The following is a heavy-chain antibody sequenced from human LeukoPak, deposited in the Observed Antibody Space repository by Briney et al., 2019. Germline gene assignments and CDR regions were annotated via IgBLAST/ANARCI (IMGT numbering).Heavy chain of an antibody. V-gene: IGHV1-8*03. CDR3: ARGAGPGYCSGGSCYSYYYMDV. J-gene: IGHJ6*03. CDR1: GYTFTRYG. D-gene: IGHD2-15*01. CDR2: MNPNSGNT. Sequence: ASVKVSCKASGYTFTRYGMSWVRQAPGQGLEWMGWMNPNSGNTGYAQKFQGRVTITRNTSISTAYMELSSLRSEDTAVYYCARGAGPGYCSGGSCYSYYYMDVWGKGTTVTVSS.